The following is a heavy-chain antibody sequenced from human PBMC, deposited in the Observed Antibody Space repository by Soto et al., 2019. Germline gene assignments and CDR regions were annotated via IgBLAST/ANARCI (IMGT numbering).Heavy chain of an antibody. D-gene: IGHD2-2*01. J-gene: IGHJ4*02. Sequence: LSLTCTVSGGYISSYYWTWIRQPPGKGLEWIGYIYYSGSTNYNPALKSRVTMSIDTSKNQFSLKLSSVTAADTALYYCARAFGSTMPSLFWGQGTLVTVSS. CDR1: GGYISSYY. CDR2: IYYSGST. V-gene: IGHV4-59*01. CDR3: ARAFGSTMPSLF.